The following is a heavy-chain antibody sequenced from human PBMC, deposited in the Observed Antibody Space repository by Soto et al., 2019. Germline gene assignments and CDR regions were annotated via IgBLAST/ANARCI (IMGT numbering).Heavy chain of an antibody. CDR1: GDSMIGNH. J-gene: IGHJ4*02. CDR2: FHNSGST. CDR3: ARDPVDGYAFFDY. D-gene: IGHD5-12*01. V-gene: IGHV4-59*01. Sequence: PSETLSLTSPFSGDSMIGNHCIRIRQPPGTGLQWIGYFHNSGSTTYNSSLKSRVTISIDTSKKQSSLKLTSVTAADTAVYYCARDPVDGYAFFDYWGQGILVTVSS.